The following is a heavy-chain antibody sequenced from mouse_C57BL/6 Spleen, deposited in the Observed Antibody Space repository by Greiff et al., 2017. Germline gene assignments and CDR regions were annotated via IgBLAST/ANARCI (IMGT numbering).Heavy chain of an antibody. CDR3: AGGSYYAMDY. CDR1: GYAFTNYL. V-gene: IGHV1-54*01. D-gene: IGHD1-1*02. CDR2: INPGSGGT. Sequence: QVQLKESGAELVRPGTSVKVSCKASGYAFTNYLIEWVKQRPGQGLEWIGVINPGSGGTNYNEKFKGKATLTADKSSSTAYMQLSSLTSEDSAVYFGAGGSYYAMDYGGQGTSVTVAS. J-gene: IGHJ4*01.